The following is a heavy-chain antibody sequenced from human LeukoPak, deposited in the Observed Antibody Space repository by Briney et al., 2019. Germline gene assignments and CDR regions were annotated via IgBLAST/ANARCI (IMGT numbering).Heavy chain of an antibody. CDR3: ASVVPAARHYYYYYMDV. CDR2: IYHSGSA. J-gene: IGHJ6*03. CDR1: GGSISSGGYY. Sequence: SETLSLTCTVSGGSISSGGYYWSWIRQPPGKGLEWIGYIYHSGSAYYNPSLKSRVTISVDRSKNQFSLKLSSVTAADTAVYYCASVVPAARHYYYYYMDVWGKGTTVTVSS. D-gene: IGHD2-2*01. V-gene: IGHV4-30-2*01.